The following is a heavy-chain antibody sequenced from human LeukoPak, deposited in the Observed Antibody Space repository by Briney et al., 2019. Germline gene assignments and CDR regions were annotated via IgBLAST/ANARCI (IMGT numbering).Heavy chain of an antibody. CDR3: ARGPSYYDSSGYYFGY. V-gene: IGHV1-18*01. D-gene: IGHD3-22*01. Sequence: ASVKVPCKASGYTFTSYGISWVRQAPGQGLEWMGWISAYNGNTNYAQKLQGRVTMTTDTSTSTAYMELRSLRSDDTAVYYCARGPSYYDSSGYYFGYWGQGTLVTVSS. CDR1: GYTFTSYG. CDR2: ISAYNGNT. J-gene: IGHJ4*02.